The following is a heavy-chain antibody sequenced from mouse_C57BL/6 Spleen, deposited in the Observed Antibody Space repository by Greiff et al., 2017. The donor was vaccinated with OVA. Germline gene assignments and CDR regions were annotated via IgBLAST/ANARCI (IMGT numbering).Heavy chain of an antibody. CDR3: TREGVDYFDY. CDR1: GYTFTDYE. V-gene: IGHV1-15*01. J-gene: IGHJ2*01. CDR2: IDPENGGT. Sequence: QVQLQQSGAELVRPGASVTLSCKASGYTFTDYEMHWVKQTPVHGLEWIGAIDPENGGTAYNQKFKGKAIVTADKSSSTAYMGLRSLTSEDSAVYYCTREGVDYFDYWGQGTTLTVSA.